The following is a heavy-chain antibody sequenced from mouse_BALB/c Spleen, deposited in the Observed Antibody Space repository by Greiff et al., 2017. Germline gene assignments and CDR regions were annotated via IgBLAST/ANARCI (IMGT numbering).Heavy chain of an antibody. J-gene: IGHJ4*01. Sequence: EVQVVESGGGLVQPGGSLKLSCAASGFTFSSYTMSWVRQTPEKRLEWVAYISNGGGSTYYPDTVKGRFTISRDNAKNTLYLQMSSLKSEDTAMYYCARHVGITGYYAMDYWGQGTSVTVSS. D-gene: IGHD2-4*01. CDR3: ARHVGITGYYAMDY. CDR1: GFTFSSYT. V-gene: IGHV5-12-2*01. CDR2: ISNGGGST.